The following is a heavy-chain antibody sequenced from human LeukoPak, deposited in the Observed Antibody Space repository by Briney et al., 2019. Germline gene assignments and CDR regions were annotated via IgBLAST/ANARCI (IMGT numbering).Heavy chain of an antibody. D-gene: IGHD3-10*01. CDR3: ASPYYDS. J-gene: IGHJ5*01. CDR2: INHSGST. CDR1: GGSFSGYY. Sequence: SETLSLTCAVYGGSFSGYYWSWIRQPPGKGLEWIGEINHSGSTNYNPSLKSRVTISVDTSKNQFSLKLSSVTAADTAVYYCASPYYDSWGQGTLVTVSS. V-gene: IGHV4-34*01.